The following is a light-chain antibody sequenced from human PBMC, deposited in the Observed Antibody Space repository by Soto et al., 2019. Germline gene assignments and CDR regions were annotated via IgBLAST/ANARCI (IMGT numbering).Light chain of an antibody. Sequence: EFVLTQSPGTLSSSPGERATLSCRASQSLANSFIAWYQQKPGQAPRLLIYDTSSRATGFPARFSGSGSGTEFNLTISSLQSEDFGVYYCQQYNNWPRATFGGGTKVDIK. CDR3: QQYNNWPRAT. CDR2: DTS. CDR1: QSLANSF. J-gene: IGKJ4*01. V-gene: IGKV3-15*01.